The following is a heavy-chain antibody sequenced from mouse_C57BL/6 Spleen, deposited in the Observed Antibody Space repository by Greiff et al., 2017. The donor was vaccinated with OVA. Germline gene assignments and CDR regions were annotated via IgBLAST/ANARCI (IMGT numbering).Heavy chain of an antibody. Sequence: QVHVKQSGAELVKPGASVKISCKASGYAFSSYWMNWVKQRPGKGLEWIGQIYPGDGDTNYNGKFKGKATLTADKSSSTAYMQLSSLTSEDSAVYFCARGGIYYGNFDYWGQGTTLTVSS. J-gene: IGHJ2*01. CDR3: ARGGIYYGNFDY. V-gene: IGHV1-80*01. CDR1: GYAFSSYW. D-gene: IGHD2-1*01. CDR2: IYPGDGDT.